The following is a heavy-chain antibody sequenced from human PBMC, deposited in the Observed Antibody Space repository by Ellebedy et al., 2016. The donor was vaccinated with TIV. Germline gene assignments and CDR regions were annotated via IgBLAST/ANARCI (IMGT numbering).Heavy chain of an antibody. D-gene: IGHD1-26*01. J-gene: IGHJ4*02. CDR2: IYSGGNT. CDR1: GFTVSNNY. CDR3: AKERYSGSFSPFDS. V-gene: IGHV3-53*01. Sequence: GESLKISCAASGFTVSNNYMSWVRQAPGKGLEWVSVIYSGGNTFYAESVMGRFTISRDSSQNTLYLQMNSLRADDTAVYYCAKERYSGSFSPFDSWGQGTLVIVSS.